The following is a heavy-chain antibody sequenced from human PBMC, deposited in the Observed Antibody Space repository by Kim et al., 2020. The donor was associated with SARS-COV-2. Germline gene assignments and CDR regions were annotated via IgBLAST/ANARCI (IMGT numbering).Heavy chain of an antibody. V-gene: IGHV1-18*01. J-gene: IGHJ5*02. D-gene: IGHD3-9*01. CDR2: ISAYNGNT. Sequence: ASVKVSCKASGYTFTSYGISWVRQAPGQGLEWMGWISAYNGNTNYAQKLQGRVTMTTDTSTSTAYMELRSLRSDDTAMYYCARDAYYDILTGYYSRHWFDPWGQGTLVTVSS. CDR3: ARDAYYDILTGYYSRHWFDP. CDR1: GYTFTSYG.